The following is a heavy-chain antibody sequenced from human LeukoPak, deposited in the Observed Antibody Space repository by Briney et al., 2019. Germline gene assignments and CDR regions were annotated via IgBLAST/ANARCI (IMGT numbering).Heavy chain of an antibody. Sequence: GGSLRLSCAASGFTFSSYAMSWVRQAPGKGLEWVSAISGSGGSTYYADSVKGRFTISRDNSKNTLYLQMNSLRAEDTAVYYCAKDIGRQCSGCTGGDAFDIWGQGTMVTVSS. CDR3: AKDIGRQCSGCTGGDAFDI. J-gene: IGHJ3*02. CDR2: ISGSGGST. D-gene: IGHD6-19*01. V-gene: IGHV3-23*01. CDR1: GFTFSSYA.